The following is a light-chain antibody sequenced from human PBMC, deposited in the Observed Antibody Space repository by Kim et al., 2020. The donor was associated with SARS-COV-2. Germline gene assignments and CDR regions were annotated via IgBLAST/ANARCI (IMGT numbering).Light chain of an antibody. CDR2: AAS. J-gene: IGKJ2*01. Sequence: ASVANRVTIACRANQNLGTYLNWYQHQAGKAPQLLIYAASSLRSGVPSRFSGSGSGTDFTLTISSLQPDDFATYCCQQSYSTPLHTFGQGTKLEI. CDR3: QQSYSTPLHT. V-gene: IGKV1-39*01. CDR1: QNLGTY.